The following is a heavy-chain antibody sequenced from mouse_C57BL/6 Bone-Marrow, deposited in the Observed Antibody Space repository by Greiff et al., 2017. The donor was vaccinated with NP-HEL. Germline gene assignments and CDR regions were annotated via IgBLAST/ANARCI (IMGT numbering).Heavy chain of an antibody. V-gene: IGHV7-3*01. CDR1: GFTFTDYY. CDR3: ARYTQTGTNAMDY. Sequence: EVQGVESGGGLVQPGGSLSLSCAASGFTFTDYYMSWVRQPPGKALEWLGFIRNKANGYTTEYSASVTGRFTISRDNSQSILYLQMNALRAEDSATYYCARYTQTGTNAMDYWGQGTSVTVSS. J-gene: IGHJ4*01. D-gene: IGHD4-1*01. CDR2: IRNKANGYTT.